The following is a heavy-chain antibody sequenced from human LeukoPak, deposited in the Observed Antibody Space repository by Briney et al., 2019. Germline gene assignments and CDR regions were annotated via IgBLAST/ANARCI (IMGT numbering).Heavy chain of an antibody. CDR3: ARDGGFGIVAGSFDV. CDR2: IYTSGST. J-gene: IGHJ3*01. CDR1: GGSINNYY. Sequence: SETLSLTCTVSGGSINNYYWSWIRQPAGKGLEWIGRIYTSGSTNYTPSLKSRVTMSDDTSKNQFSLNLRSGTAADTAVYYCARDGGFGIVAGSFDVWGQGTMVTVSS. V-gene: IGHV4-4*07. D-gene: IGHD1-26*01.